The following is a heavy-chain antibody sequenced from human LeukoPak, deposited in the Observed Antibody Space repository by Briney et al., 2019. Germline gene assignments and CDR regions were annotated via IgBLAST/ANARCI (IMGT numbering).Heavy chain of an antibody. D-gene: IGHD2-2*01. CDR3: ACRDLTSTWSYP. Sequence: GESLKISCKGVGYSFTSYWIGWVRQMPGKGMEWMGVIYPSDSRTRYNPSFQGQVTISVDKSISPAYLQWVSLKASDTAIYYCACRDLTSTWSYPWGQGTLVTVSS. CDR2: IYPSDSRT. CDR1: GYSFTSYW. J-gene: IGHJ5*02. V-gene: IGHV5-51*01.